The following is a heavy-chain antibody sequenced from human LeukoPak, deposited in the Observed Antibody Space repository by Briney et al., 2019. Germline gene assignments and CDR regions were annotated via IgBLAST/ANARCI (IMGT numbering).Heavy chain of an antibody. Sequence: SETLSLTCAVYGGSFSGYYWSWIRQPPGKGLEWIREINHSGSTNYNPSLKSRVTISVDTSKNQFSLKLSSVTAADTAVYYCARALWFGVLGYYYYYGMDVWGQGTTVTVSS. J-gene: IGHJ6*02. CDR2: INHSGST. CDR1: GGSFSGYY. D-gene: IGHD3-10*01. V-gene: IGHV4-34*01. CDR3: ARALWFGVLGYYYYYGMDV.